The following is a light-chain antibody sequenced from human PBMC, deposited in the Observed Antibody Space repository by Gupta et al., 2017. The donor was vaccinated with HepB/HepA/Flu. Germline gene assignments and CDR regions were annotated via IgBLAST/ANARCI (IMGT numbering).Light chain of an antibody. CDR1: SNNIGFYNY. Sequence: QSALTQPRSVSGSPGQSVTISCTGTSNNIGFYNYVSWYQHHPGKAPKLIIYDVNKRTAGVTDRFSGSKSGNTASLTISGLQAEDEANYYCCSYAGTYTLVFGGGTKMTVL. CDR2: DVN. V-gene: IGLV2-11*01. CDR3: CSYAGTYTLV. J-gene: IGLJ2*01.